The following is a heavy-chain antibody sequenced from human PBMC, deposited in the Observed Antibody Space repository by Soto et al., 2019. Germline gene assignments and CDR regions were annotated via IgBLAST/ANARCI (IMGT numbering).Heavy chain of an antibody. Sequence: GGSLRLSCAASGFTFSRYWMSWVRQAPGKGLEWVANINQDGSEKYYVDSVKGRFTISRDNAKNSLYLQMNSLRAEDTAVYYCASYGGDIVVLLASTLDCWGDVPLVTVSS. CDR2: INQDGSEK. V-gene: IGHV3-7*01. J-gene: IGHJ4*01. CDR3: ASYGGDIVVLLASTLDC. CDR1: GFTFSRYW. D-gene: IGHD2-2*01.